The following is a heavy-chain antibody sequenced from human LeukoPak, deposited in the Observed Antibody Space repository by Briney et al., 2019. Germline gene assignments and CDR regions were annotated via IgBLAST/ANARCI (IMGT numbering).Heavy chain of an antibody. V-gene: IGHV1-46*01. CDR2: INPSGGST. Sequence: GASVKVSCKASGYTFTSYYIHWVRQAPGQGLEWMGIINPSGGSTSYAQKFQGRVTMTRDTSTSTVYMELSSLRSEDTAVYYCAREGGVCSGGSCYWFDPWGQGTLVTVSS. D-gene: IGHD2-15*01. CDR1: GYTFTSYY. CDR3: AREGGVCSGGSCYWFDP. J-gene: IGHJ5*02.